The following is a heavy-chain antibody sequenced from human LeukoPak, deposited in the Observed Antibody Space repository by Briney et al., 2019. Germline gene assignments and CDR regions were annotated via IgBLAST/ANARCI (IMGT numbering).Heavy chain of an antibody. J-gene: IGHJ6*03. CDR1: GGSISSYY. V-gene: IGHV4-59*01. CDR2: IYYSGST. Sequence: SETLSLTCTVSGGSISSYYWSWIRQPPGKGLEWIGYIYYSGSTNYNPSLKSRVTISVDTSKNQFSLKLSSVTAADTAVYYCARVTSYYYYMDVWGKGTTVTVSS. D-gene: IGHD3-10*01. CDR3: ARVTSYYYYMDV.